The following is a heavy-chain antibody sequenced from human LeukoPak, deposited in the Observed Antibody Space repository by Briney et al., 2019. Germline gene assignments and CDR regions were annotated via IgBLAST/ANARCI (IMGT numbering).Heavy chain of an antibody. CDR2: IKQDGSEK. CDR1: GFTFSSYW. Sequence: QPGGSLRLSCAASGFTFSSYWMSWVRQAPGKGLEWVANIKQDGSEKYYVDSVKGRFTISRDNAKNSLYLQMNSLRAEDTAVYYCASSSRGYSGYDLLSAFDIWGQGTMVTVSS. D-gene: IGHD5-12*01. J-gene: IGHJ3*02. V-gene: IGHV3-7*01. CDR3: ASSSRGYSGYDLLSAFDI.